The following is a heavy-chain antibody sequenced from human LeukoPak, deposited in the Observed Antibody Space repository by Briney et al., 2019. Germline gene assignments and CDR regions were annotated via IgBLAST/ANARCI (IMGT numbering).Heavy chain of an antibody. Sequence: GGSLRLSCSASGFTFSSYAMHWVRQAPGKGLEYVSAISSNGGSTYYADSVKSRFAISRDNSKNTLYLQMSSLRAEDTAVYYCVKDPSYNIAAAKPWFDPWGQGTLVTVSS. CDR1: GFTFSSYA. V-gene: IGHV3-64D*06. D-gene: IGHD6-13*01. J-gene: IGHJ5*02. CDR3: VKDPSYNIAAAKPWFDP. CDR2: ISSNGGST.